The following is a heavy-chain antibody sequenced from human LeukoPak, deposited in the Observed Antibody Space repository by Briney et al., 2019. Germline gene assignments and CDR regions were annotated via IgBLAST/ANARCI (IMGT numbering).Heavy chain of an antibody. J-gene: IGHJ4*02. Sequence: SETLSLTCTVSGGSISSGDYYWSWIRQPPGKGLEWIGYIYYSGSTYYNPSLKSRVTISVDTSKNQFSLKLSSVTAADTAVYYCARVRIGYDSRRVDYWGQGTLVTVSS. V-gene: IGHV4-30-4*01. CDR2: IYYSGST. CDR3: ARVRIGYDSRRVDY. CDR1: GGSISSGDYY. D-gene: IGHD3-22*01.